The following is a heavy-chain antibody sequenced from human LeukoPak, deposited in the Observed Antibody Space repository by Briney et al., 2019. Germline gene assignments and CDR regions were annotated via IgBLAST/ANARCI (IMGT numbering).Heavy chain of an antibody. V-gene: IGHV4-59*08. CDR2: IYYSGST. Sequence: SETLSLTCTVSGGSISSYYWSWIRQPPGKGLEWIGYIYYSGSTNYNPSLKSRVTISVDTSKNQFSLKLSSVTAADTAVYYCARLPTGPPQIDDYGPSDAFDIWGQGTMVTVSS. J-gene: IGHJ3*02. CDR1: GGSISSYY. D-gene: IGHD4-17*01. CDR3: ARLPTGPPQIDDYGPSDAFDI.